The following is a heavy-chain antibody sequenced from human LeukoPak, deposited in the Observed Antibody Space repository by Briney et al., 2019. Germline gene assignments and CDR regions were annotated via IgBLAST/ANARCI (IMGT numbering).Heavy chain of an antibody. CDR3: ARGRREGYNLRNYDY. CDR2: IYYSGST. Sequence: PSETLSLTCTVSGGSISSSSYYWGWIRQPPGKGLEWIGSIYYSGSTYYNPSLKSRVTISVDTSKSQFSLKRSSVTAADTAVYYCARGRREGYNLRNYDYWGQGTLVTVSS. CDR1: GGSISSSSYY. V-gene: IGHV4-39*07. J-gene: IGHJ4*02. D-gene: IGHD5-24*01.